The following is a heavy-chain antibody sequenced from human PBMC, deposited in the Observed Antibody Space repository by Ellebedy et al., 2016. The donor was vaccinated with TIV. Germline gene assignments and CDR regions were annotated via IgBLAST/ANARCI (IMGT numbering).Heavy chain of an antibody. J-gene: IGHJ3*01. V-gene: IGHV3-7*03. CDR1: GFTFSNSW. CDR3: VRDEGPPGYDAFDV. D-gene: IGHD5-12*01. Sequence: GESLKISCAASGFTFSNSWMHWVRQAPGKGLEWVANIKQDESTKNYVDSVKGRFTISRDNAKNSLYLQMNSLRAEDTAVYYCVRDEGPPGYDAFDVWGQGTMDTVSS. CDR2: IKQDESTK.